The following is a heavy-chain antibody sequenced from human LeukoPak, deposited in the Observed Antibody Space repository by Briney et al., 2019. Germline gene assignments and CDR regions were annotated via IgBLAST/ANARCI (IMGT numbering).Heavy chain of an antibody. V-gene: IGHV3-23*01. CDR2: ISGSGGST. J-gene: IGHJ4*02. Sequence: GGSLRLSCAAPGFTFSSFAMTWVRQAPGKGLDWVSVISGSGGSTNYADSVKGRFTISRDNSKNTLYLQMNSLRAEDTAVYYCAKDLVKYSSGWRLDYWGQGTLVTVSS. D-gene: IGHD6-19*01. CDR3: AKDLVKYSSGWRLDY. CDR1: GFTFSSFA.